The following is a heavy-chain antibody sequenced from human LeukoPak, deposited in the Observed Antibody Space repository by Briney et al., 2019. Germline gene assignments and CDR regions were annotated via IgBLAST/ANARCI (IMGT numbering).Heavy chain of an antibody. V-gene: IGHV3-7*03. CDR3: ARGLSSGWPYYYYYYMDV. CDR2: IKQDGSEK. Sequence: GGSLRLSCAASGFTFSSYWMSWVRQAPGKGLEWVANIKQDGSEKYYVDSVKGRFTISRDNAKNSLYLQMNSLRAEDTAVYYCARGLSSGWPYYYYYYMDVWGKGTTVTISS. D-gene: IGHD6-19*01. CDR1: GFTFSSYW. J-gene: IGHJ6*03.